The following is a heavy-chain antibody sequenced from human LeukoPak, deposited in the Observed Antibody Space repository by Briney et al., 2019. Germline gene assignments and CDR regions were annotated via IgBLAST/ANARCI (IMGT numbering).Heavy chain of an antibody. CDR2: IYTSGSS. CDR1: GGSISSGSYY. J-gene: IGHJ4*01. CDR3: ARTVTTIRDSYFDY. D-gene: IGHD5-12*01. Sequence: PSETLSLTCTVSGGSISSGSYYWNWIRQPAGEGLEWIGRIYTSGSSNYNPSLKSRVTISVDTSKNQFSLKLSSVAAADTAVYYCARTVTTIRDSYFDYWGQGTLVTVST. V-gene: IGHV4-61*02.